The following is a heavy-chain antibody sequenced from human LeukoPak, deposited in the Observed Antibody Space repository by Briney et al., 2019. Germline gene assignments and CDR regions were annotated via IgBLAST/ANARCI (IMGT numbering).Heavy chain of an antibody. CDR3: ARGRPDVLLWFVWGELLFDY. CDR2: LNHSGSA. D-gene: IGHD3-10*01. J-gene: IGHJ4*02. V-gene: IGHV4-34*01. CDR1: GGSFSGYY. Sequence: SETLSLTCAVYGGSFSGYYWSWVRQPPGKGLEWFGELNHSGSANSNPSLKSRVTISVDTSRNQFSLKLSSFTAAATVFYSFARGRPDVLLWFVWGELLFDYWGQGTLVTVSS.